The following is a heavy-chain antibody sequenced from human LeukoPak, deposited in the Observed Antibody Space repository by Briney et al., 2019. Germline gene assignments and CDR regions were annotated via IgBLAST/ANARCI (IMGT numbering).Heavy chain of an antibody. CDR3: ARGDYGSGSYYQVVDY. Sequence: SQTLSLTCAISGDSVSSNIAAWNWTRQSPSRGLEWLGRTYYRPKWYTDYAVSVKSRVTIIADTSKNQFSLQLNSVTPEDTAVYYCARGDYGSGSYYQVVDYWGQGTLVTVSS. CDR2: TYYRPKWYT. CDR1: GDSVSSNIAA. D-gene: IGHD3-10*01. J-gene: IGHJ4*02. V-gene: IGHV6-1*01.